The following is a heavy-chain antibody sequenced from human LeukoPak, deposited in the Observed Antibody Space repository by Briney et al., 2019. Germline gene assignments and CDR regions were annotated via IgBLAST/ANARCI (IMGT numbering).Heavy chain of an antibody. Sequence: PSETLSLTCTVSGCTISSYYWTWIRQPAGQGLEWIGRIYTSGITNYNPSLKSRVTMSVDTSKNQFSLKLSSVTAADTAVYYCARDKSISAAGWLDPWGQGTLVTVSS. CDR3: ARDKSISAAGWLDP. V-gene: IGHV4-4*07. D-gene: IGHD6-13*01. CDR1: GCTISSYY. CDR2: IYTSGIT. J-gene: IGHJ5*02.